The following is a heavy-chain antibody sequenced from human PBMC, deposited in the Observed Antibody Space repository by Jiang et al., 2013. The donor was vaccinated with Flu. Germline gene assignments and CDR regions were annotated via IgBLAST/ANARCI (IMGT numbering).Heavy chain of an antibody. CDR1: GFTLTGYY. J-gene: IGHJ3*02. V-gene: IGHV1-2*02. D-gene: IGHD1-1*01. CDR3: ARYWGRNGLAFDI. Sequence: SGAEVKKPGASVKVSCKAYGFTLTGYYMHWVRQAPGQGLEWVGWMNPSTGDTNYPQKFQGRVTLTRDTSISTAYMELSSLRSDDTAVYYCARYWGRNGLAFDIWGQGTMVTVSS. CDR2: MNPSTGDT.